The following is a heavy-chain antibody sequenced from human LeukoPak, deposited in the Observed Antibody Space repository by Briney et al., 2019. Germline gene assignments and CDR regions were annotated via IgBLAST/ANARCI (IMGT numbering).Heavy chain of an antibody. CDR1: GYTFTSYG. J-gene: IGHJ4*02. V-gene: IGHV1-18*01. D-gene: IGHD1-26*01. Sequence: ASVKVSCKASGYTFTSYGISWVRQAPGQGLEWMGWISAYNGNTNYAQKFQGRVTMTRDTSISTAYMELSRLRSDDTAVYYCAKDSDSGSYEFDYCGQGTLVTVSS. CDR2: ISAYNGNT. CDR3: AKDSDSGSYEFDY.